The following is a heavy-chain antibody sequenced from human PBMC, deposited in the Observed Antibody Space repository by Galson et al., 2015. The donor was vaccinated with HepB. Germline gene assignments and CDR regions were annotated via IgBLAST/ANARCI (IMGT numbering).Heavy chain of an antibody. J-gene: IGHJ4*02. CDR3: AKERRGWYAEN. V-gene: IGHV3-30*18. CDR1: GFSFRDYA. Sequence: SLRLSCAASGFSFRDYAMHWVRQAPGKGLEWVALISYDGSVKHYADSVMGRFTISRDSSKNTLSLQMNSLRTEDTAVYFCAKERRGWYAENWGQGSLVSVSS. D-gene: IGHD6-19*01. CDR2: ISYDGSVK.